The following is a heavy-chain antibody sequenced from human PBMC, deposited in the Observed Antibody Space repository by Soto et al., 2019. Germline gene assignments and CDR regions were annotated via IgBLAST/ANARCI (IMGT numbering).Heavy chain of an antibody. V-gene: IGHV3-30-3*01. Sequence: QVQLVESGGGVVQHGRSLRLSCAASGFTFSSYAMHWVRQAPGKGLEWVAVISYDGSNKYYADSVKGRFTISRDNSKNTLYLQMNSLRAEDTAVYYCARDPMGRYYGSGSYYFDYWGQGTLVTVSS. CDR3: ARDPMGRYYGSGSYYFDY. CDR2: ISYDGSNK. D-gene: IGHD3-10*01. CDR1: GFTFSSYA. J-gene: IGHJ4*02.